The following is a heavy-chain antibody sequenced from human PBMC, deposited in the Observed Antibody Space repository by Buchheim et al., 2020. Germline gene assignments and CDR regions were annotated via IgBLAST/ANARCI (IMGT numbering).Heavy chain of an antibody. CDR3: ARDGVAEGLYFDY. V-gene: IGHV3-74*01. J-gene: IGHJ4*02. CDR1: GFTFSSYW. D-gene: IGHD2-15*01. Sequence: EVQLVESGGGLVQPGGSLRLSCAASGFTFSSYWMHWVRQAPGKGLVWVSRINSDGSSTSYADSVKGRFTVSRDNGKNSLYLQMNNLRAEDTAVYYCARDGVAEGLYFDYWGQGTL. CDR2: INSDGSST.